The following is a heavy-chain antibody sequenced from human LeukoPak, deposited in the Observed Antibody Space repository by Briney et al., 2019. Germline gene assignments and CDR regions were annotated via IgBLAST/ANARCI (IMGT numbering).Heavy chain of an antibody. CDR2: MNPNSGNT. J-gene: IGHJ4*02. D-gene: IGHD2-2*01. V-gene: IGHV1-8*01. CDR1: GYTFTSYD. Sequence: ASMKVSCKASGYTFTSYDINWVRQATGQGLEWMGWMNPNSGNTGYAQKLQGRVTMTTDTSTSTAYMELRSLRSDDTAVYYCARFDPDIVVVPAAWGAYYFDYWGQGTLVTVSS. CDR3: ARFDPDIVVVPAAWGAYYFDY.